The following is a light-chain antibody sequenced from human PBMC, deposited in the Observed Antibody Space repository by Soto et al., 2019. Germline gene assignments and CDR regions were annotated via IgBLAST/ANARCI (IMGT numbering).Light chain of an antibody. CDR2: GVS. CDR3: QSYDSSLSV. Sequence: QSVLTQPASVSGSPGQSITISCTGTSSDVGGYNYVSWYQQHPGKAPKLMIYGVSNRPSGASNRFSGSKSGTSASLAISGLQAEDEAAYYCQSYDSSLSVFGTGTRSPS. V-gene: IGLV2-14*01. J-gene: IGLJ1*01. CDR1: SSDVGGYNY.